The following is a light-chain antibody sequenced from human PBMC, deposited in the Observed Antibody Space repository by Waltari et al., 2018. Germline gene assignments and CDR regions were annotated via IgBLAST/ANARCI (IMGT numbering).Light chain of an antibody. CDR1: SSDVGDYNY. J-gene: IGLJ1*01. Sequence: QSALTQPASASGSPGQSSTIPCAGTSSDVGDYNYVSWYQQHPGKAHKLTMFDVSNRPSGVSNRFSGSKSGHTASLTISGLQAEDEADYYCSSYTSSTTLGVFGTGTKVTVL. CDR2: DVS. CDR3: SSYTSSTTLGV. V-gene: IGLV2-14*03.